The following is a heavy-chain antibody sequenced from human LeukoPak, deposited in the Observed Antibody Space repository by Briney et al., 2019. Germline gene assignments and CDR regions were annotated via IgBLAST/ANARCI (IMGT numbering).Heavy chain of an antibody. Sequence: SETLSLTCSVSGGSTTGYFWTWIRQPPGKGPEWIGYVYYKGDTSYSPSLDSRVSISVDTSKKQFSLKLNSVTAADTAMYYCARHVTVTYDAFDLWGRGQWSPTLQ. CDR2: VYYKGDT. V-gene: IGHV4-59*08. CDR1: GGSTTGYF. D-gene: IGHD4-11*01. CDR3: ARHVTVTYDAFDL. J-gene: IGHJ3*01.